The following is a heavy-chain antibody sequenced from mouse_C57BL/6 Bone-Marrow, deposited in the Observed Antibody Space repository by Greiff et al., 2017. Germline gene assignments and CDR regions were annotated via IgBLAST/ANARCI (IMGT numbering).Heavy chain of an antibody. CDR2: IDPENGDT. J-gene: IGHJ1*03. Sequence: VQLKQSGAELVRPGASVKLSCTASGFNIKDDYMHWVKQRPEQGLEWIGWIDPENGDTEYASKFQGKATITADTSSNTAYLQLSSLTSEDTAVYYCTTGLLRSYWYFDVWGTGTTVTVSS. CDR3: TTGLLRSYWYFDV. V-gene: IGHV14-4*01. CDR1: GFNIKDDY. D-gene: IGHD1-1*01.